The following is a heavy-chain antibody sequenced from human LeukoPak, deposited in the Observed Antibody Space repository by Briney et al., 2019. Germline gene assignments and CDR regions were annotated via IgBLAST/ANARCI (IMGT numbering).Heavy chain of an antibody. CDR2: IRYDGSNK. Sequence: GGSLRLSCAASAFTFSRYGMHWVRQAPGKGLEWVAFIRYDGSNKYYADSVKGRFTISRDNSKNTLYLQMNSLRAEDTAVYYCARKAGIAMVRGSYAFDIWGQGTMVTVSS. J-gene: IGHJ3*02. CDR1: AFTFSRYG. D-gene: IGHD3-10*01. V-gene: IGHV3-30*02. CDR3: ARKAGIAMVRGSYAFDI.